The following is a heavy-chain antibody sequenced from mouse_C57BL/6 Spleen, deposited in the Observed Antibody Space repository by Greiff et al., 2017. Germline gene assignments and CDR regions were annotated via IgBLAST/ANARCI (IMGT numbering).Heavy chain of an antibody. D-gene: IGHD2-4*01. CDR1: GYTFTRYW. CDR3: ARNDDYDDYYAMDY. Sequence: QVQLQQSGAELAKPGASVKLSCKASGYTFTRYWMHWVKQRPGQGLEWIGYINPSSGYTKYNQKFKDKATLTADQSSSTAYMQLSSLTYEDSAVYYCARNDDYDDYYAMDYWGQGTSVTVSS. CDR2: INPSSGYT. J-gene: IGHJ4*01. V-gene: IGHV1-7*01.